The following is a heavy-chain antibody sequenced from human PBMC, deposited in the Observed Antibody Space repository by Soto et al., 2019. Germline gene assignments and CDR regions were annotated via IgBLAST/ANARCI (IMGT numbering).Heavy chain of an antibody. V-gene: IGHV1-46*01. J-gene: IGHJ4*02. Sequence: ASVKVSCKSSGYTFTSYYIHWVRQAPGQGLEWMGIINPSGGSTSYAQKFQGRVTMTRDTSTSTVYMELSSLRSEDTAVYYCARGELENYFDYWGQGTLVTVSS. CDR1: GYTFTSYY. CDR2: INPSGGST. D-gene: IGHD1-7*01. CDR3: ARGELENYFDY.